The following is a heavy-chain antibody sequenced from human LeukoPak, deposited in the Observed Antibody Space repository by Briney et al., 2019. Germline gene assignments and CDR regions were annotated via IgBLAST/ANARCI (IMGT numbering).Heavy chain of an antibody. J-gene: IGHJ6*02. CDR3: ARHILRGYSYGYYYYGMDV. CDR1: GGSISSYY. CDR2: IYYSGST. Sequence: SETLSLICTVSGGSISSYYWSWIRQPPGKGLEWIGYIYYSGSTNYNPSLKSRVTISVDTSKNQFSLKLSSVTAADTAVYYCARHILRGYSYGYYYYGMDVWGQGTTVTVSS. D-gene: IGHD5-18*01. V-gene: IGHV4-59*08.